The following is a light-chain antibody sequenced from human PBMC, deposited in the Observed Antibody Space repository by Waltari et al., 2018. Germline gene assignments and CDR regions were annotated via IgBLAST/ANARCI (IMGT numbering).Light chain of an antibody. V-gene: IGLV1-44*01. Sequence: QSVLTQPPSASGTPGQRVTISCSGSSSNIGSNPLTWYQQLPGTAPKLLIYNNDQRPSGVPDRFSGSKSGTSASLAISGLQSEDEADYYCAAWDDSLNGWVFGGGTKLTVL. CDR2: NND. J-gene: IGLJ3*02. CDR3: AAWDDSLNGWV. CDR1: SSNIGSNP.